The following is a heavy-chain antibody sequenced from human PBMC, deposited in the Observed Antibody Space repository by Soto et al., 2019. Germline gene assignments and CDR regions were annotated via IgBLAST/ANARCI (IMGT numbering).Heavy chain of an antibody. V-gene: IGHV4-31*03. Sequence: TSETLSLTCTVSGGSISSGGYYWSWIRQHPGKGLEWIGYIYYSGSTYYNPSLKSRVSISMDTSKNQFFLTLRSVTAADAAIYYCATIRRDAHDRLFAYWGQGILVTVSS. CDR1: GGSISSGGYY. CDR3: ATIRRDAHDRLFAY. D-gene: IGHD2-2*02. J-gene: IGHJ4*02. CDR2: IYYSGST.